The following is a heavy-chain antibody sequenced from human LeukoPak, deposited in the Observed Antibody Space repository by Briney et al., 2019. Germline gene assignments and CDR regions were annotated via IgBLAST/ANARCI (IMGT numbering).Heavy chain of an antibody. CDR3: ARVEYDKKYQDYMDV. V-gene: IGHV4-39*06. CDR1: VGSIDIIRYD. Sequence: ETLSLTCRVSVGSIDIIRYDWVWLRHPPGKGLEWIGDNNYSGSTYYSPSLKSQVTIPLDPSQHQYPLELTYVTAADTAECYCARVEYDKKYQDYMDVWGKGTTVSVSS. D-gene: IGHD2-2*01. CDR2: NNYSGST. J-gene: IGHJ6*03.